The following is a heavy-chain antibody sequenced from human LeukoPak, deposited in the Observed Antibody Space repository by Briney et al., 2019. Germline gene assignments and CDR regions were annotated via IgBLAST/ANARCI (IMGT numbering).Heavy chain of an antibody. CDR3: ARSLYYYDSSGYWDY. Sequence: SVKVSCKASGGTFSSYAISWVRQAPGQGLEWMGGIIPIFGTANYAQKFQGRVTITADESTSTAYVELSSLRSEDTAVYYCARSLYYYDSSGYWDYWGQGTLVTVSS. CDR2: IIPIFGTA. CDR1: GGTFSSYA. D-gene: IGHD3-22*01. V-gene: IGHV1-69*13. J-gene: IGHJ4*02.